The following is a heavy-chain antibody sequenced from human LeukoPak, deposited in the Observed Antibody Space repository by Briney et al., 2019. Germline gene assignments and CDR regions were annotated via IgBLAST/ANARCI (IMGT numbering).Heavy chain of an antibody. CDR3: ARDWGVSARPGYMDV. V-gene: IGHV4-59*12. D-gene: IGHD6-6*01. Sequence: SETLSLTCTVSGGSISNYYWSWIRQPPGQGLEWIGYIYYSGSTKYNPSLKRRVTISVDTSKNQFSLRLSSVTAADTAVYYCARDWGVSARPGYMDVWGKGTTVTVSS. J-gene: IGHJ6*03. CDR1: GGSISNYY. CDR2: IYYSGST.